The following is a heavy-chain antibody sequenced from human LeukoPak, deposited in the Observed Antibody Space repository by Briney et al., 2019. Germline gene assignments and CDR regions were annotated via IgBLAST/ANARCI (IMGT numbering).Heavy chain of an antibody. CDR2: IHYSGST. CDR3: ARLSRPVNWFDP. V-gene: IGHV4-39*01. CDR1: SGSITNNNYY. D-gene: IGHD2-2*01. Sequence: SETLSLTCTVSSGSITNNNYYWGWIRQPPGKGLEWLGSIHYSGSTYYNSSLKSRVTISVDTSKNQFSLKLSSVTAADTAICYCARLSRPVNWFDPWGQGTLVTVSS. J-gene: IGHJ5*02.